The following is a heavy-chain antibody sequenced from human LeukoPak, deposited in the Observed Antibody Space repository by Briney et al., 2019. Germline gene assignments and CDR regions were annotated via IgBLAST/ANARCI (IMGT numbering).Heavy chain of an antibody. CDR3: ARESVAIGTRWFDP. Sequence: PSETLSLTCTVSGDSITSYYWSWIRQPAGKGLEWIGRIYISENNNYNPSLKSRVTMSLDTSKNLFSLKLSSVTAADTAIYYCARESVAIGTRWFDPWGQGTLVTVSS. V-gene: IGHV4-4*07. CDR1: GDSITSYY. D-gene: IGHD6-13*01. CDR2: IYISENN. J-gene: IGHJ5*02.